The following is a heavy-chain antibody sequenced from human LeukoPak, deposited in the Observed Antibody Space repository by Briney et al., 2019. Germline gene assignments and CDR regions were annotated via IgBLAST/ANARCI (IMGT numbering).Heavy chain of an antibody. CDR2: IIPIFGTT. V-gene: IGHV1-69*06. Sequence: SVKVSCKASGGTFSSYAISWVRQAPGQGLEWMGGIIPIFGTTNYAQKFQDRVTITADKSTSTAYMELRSLRSDDTAVYYCARGGRTTVTTWFDPWGQGTLVTVSS. CDR1: GGTFSSYA. D-gene: IGHD4-17*01. J-gene: IGHJ5*02. CDR3: ARGGRTTVTTWFDP.